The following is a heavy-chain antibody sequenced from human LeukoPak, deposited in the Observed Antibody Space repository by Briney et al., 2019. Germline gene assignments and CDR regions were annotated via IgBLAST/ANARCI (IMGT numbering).Heavy chain of an antibody. Sequence: QSGGSLRLSCAASGFIFSNYAMSWVRQVPGKGLEWVSYINTDSSDIHYADSVKGRFTISRDNARNTLYLQLRSLRAEDSAVYYCARDTFQPGLIDSWGQGTLVTVSS. J-gene: IGHJ4*02. V-gene: IGHV3-48*04. D-gene: IGHD2-2*01. CDR1: GFIFSNYA. CDR2: INTDSSDI. CDR3: ARDTFQPGLIDS.